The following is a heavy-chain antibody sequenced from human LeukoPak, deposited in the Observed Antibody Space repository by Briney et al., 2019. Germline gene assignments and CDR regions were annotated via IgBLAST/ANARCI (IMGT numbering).Heavy chain of an antibody. CDR3: ARLIWFGELGNWFDP. Sequence: SETLSLTCAVYGGSFSGYYWSWIRQPPGKGLEWIGEINHSGSTNYNPSLKSRVTISVDTSKNQFSLKLSSVTAADTAVYYCARLIWFGELGNWFDPWGQGTLVTVSS. D-gene: IGHD3-10*01. CDR1: GGSFSGYY. V-gene: IGHV4-34*01. J-gene: IGHJ5*02. CDR2: INHSGST.